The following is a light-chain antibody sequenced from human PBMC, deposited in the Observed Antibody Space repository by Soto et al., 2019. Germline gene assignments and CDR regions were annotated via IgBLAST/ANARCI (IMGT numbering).Light chain of an antibody. V-gene: IGKV3-15*01. J-gene: IGKJ4*01. CDR1: QSVSSN. CDR3: QQYKNWPVT. Sequence: ETVMTQSPATLSVSPGERATLSCRASQSVSSNLAWYQQKPGQAPRLLIYGASTRATGIPARFSGSGSGTEFTLTISSLQSEDFAVYHCQQYKNWPVTFGGGTKVEIK. CDR2: GAS.